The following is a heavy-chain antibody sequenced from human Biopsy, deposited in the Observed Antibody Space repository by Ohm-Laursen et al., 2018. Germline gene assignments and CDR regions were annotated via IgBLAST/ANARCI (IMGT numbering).Heavy chain of an antibody. J-gene: IGHJ4*02. Sequence: SLRLSCSASGFSLSTYGIYWVRQAPGKGLEWVAAIWYDGTNKYYAESVKGRLTISRDSSKDTLHLQMNSLRAEDTAVYYCAKDQGYYYDRSVYYYFDYWGQGTLVTVSS. CDR1: GFSLSTYG. V-gene: IGHV3-33*06. CDR3: AKDQGYYYDRSVYYYFDY. D-gene: IGHD3-22*01. CDR2: IWYDGTNK.